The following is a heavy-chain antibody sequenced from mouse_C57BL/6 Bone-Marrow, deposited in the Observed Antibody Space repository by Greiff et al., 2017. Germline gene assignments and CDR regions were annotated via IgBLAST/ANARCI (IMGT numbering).Heavy chain of an antibody. D-gene: IGHD6-1*01. CDR1: GYTFTEYT. CDR2: FYTGSGSI. V-gene: IGHV1-62-2*01. CDR3: AKHEAGAGFAY. J-gene: IGHJ3*01. Sequence: QVHVKQSGAELVQPGASVKLSCKASGYTFTEYTIHWVKQRSGQGLEWIGWFYTGSGSIKYNEKFKDKGTLNADKSSSTVYIELSRLASEDSAVYFCAKHEAGAGFAYWGQGSLVTVSA.